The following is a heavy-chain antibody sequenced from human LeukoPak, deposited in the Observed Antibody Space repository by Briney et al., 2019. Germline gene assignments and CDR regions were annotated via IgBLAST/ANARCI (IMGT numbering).Heavy chain of an antibody. V-gene: IGHV3-30*18. J-gene: IGHJ4*02. CDR3: AKDRASGSGSYSYRGFDY. Sequence: GGSLRLSCAASGFTFSFYGMHWVRQAPHKGLEWVAVISNDGNIKHYIDSVKSRFTISRDNSKNTLYLQMNSLRAEDTAVYYCAKDRASGSGSYSYRGFDYWGQGTLVTVSS. CDR1: GFTFSFYG. D-gene: IGHD6-19*01. CDR2: ISNDGNIK.